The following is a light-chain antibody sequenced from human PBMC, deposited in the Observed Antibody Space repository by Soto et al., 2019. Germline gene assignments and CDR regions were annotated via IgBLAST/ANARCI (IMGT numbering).Light chain of an antibody. CDR2: EVT. V-gene: IGLV2-14*01. CDR3: SSYTSSTTLYV. Sequence: QSALTQPASVSGSPGQSITVSCTGTRSDIGDYDYVSWFQQHPGKAPKLIIYEVTNRPSGISSRFSGSKSGNTASLTISGLQAEDEADYYCSSYTSSTTLYVFGTGTKVTVL. J-gene: IGLJ1*01. CDR1: RSDIGDYDY.